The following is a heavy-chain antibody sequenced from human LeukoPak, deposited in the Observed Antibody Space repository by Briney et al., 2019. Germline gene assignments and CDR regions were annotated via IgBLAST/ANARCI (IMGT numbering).Heavy chain of an antibody. D-gene: IGHD2-2*01. V-gene: IGHV1-18*01. CDR2: INAYNGNT. CDR3: ARDGDIVVVPAATNWFDP. Sequence: ASVKVSCKASGYTFTSYGISWVRQAPGQGLEWMGWINAYNGNTNYAQKLQGRVTMTTDTSTSTAYMELRSLRPDDTAVYYCARDGDIVVVPAATNWFDPWGQGTLVTVSS. CDR1: GYTFTSYG. J-gene: IGHJ5*02.